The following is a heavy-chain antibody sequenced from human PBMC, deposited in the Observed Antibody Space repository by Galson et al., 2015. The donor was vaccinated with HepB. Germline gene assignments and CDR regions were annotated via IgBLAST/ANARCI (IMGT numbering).Heavy chain of an antibody. D-gene: IGHD1-26*01. CDR3: ASTPIKIRELGGYYYYYYGMDV. CDR1: GGTFSSYA. V-gene: IGHV1-69*06. CDR2: IIPIFGTA. J-gene: IGHJ6*02. Sequence: SVKVSCKASGGTFSSYAISWVRQAPGQGLEWMGGIIPIFGTANYAQKFQGRVTITADKSTSTAYMELSSLRSEDTSVYYCASTPIKIRELGGYYYYYYGMDVWGQGTTVTVSS.